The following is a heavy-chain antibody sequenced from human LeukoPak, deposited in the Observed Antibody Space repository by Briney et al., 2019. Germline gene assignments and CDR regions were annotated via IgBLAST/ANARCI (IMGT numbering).Heavy chain of an antibody. V-gene: IGHV3-30-3*01. CDR1: GFTFSSYA. CDR2: ISYDGSNK. CDR3: ARVLLYTRSSGWYVMDEAFDI. Sequence: GGSLRLSCAASGFTFSSYAMHWVRQAPGKGLEWVAVISYDGSNKYYADSVKGRFTISRDNSKNTLYLQMNSLGAEDTAVYYCARVLLYTRSSGWYVMDEAFDIWGQGTMVTVSS. D-gene: IGHD6-19*01. J-gene: IGHJ3*02.